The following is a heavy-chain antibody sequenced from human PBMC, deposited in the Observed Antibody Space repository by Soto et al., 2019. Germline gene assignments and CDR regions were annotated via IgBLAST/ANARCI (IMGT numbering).Heavy chain of an antibody. J-gene: IGHJ5*02. CDR1: GFTFSSYA. Sequence: PGGSLRLSCAASGFTFSSYAMSWVRQAPGKGLEWVSAISGSGGSTYYADSVKGRFTISRDNSKNTLYLQMNSLRAEDTAVYYCARERMVRGERFNWFDPWGQGTLVTVSS. CDR2: ISGSGGST. D-gene: IGHD3-10*01. CDR3: ARERMVRGERFNWFDP. V-gene: IGHV3-23*01.